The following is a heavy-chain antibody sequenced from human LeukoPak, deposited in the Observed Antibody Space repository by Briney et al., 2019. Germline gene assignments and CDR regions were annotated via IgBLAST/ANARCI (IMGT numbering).Heavy chain of an antibody. Sequence: GSLRLSCAASGFTFSSYAMSWVRQAPGKGLEWVSAISGSGGSTYYADSVKGRFTISRGNSKNTLYLQMNSLRAEDTAVYYCAKGPLAVAVYYSDYWGQGTLVTVSS. CDR1: GFTFSSYA. D-gene: IGHD6-19*01. V-gene: IGHV3-23*01. J-gene: IGHJ4*02. CDR2: ISGSGGST. CDR3: AKGPLAVAVYYSDY.